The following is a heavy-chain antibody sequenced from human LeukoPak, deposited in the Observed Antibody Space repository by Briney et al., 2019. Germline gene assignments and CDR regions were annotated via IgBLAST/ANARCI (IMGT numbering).Heavy chain of an antibody. CDR1: GYTFTSYG. CDR3: ARDSHIAGVAYYFDY. Sequence: ASVKVSCKASGYTFTSYGISWVRQAPGQGLEWMGWISAYNGNTNYAQKLQGRVTMTTDTSTSTAYMELRSLRSDDTAVYFCARDSHIAGVAYYFDYWGQGTLVTVSS. D-gene: IGHD6-13*01. V-gene: IGHV1-18*01. J-gene: IGHJ4*02. CDR2: ISAYNGNT.